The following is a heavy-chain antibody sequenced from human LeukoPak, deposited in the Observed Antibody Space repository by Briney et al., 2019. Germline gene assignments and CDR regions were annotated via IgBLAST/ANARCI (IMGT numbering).Heavy chain of an antibody. V-gene: IGHV1-2*02. CDR2: INSNTGGT. Sequence: ASVKVSCKASGYTFTGSFMHWVRQAPGQGLEWMGWINSNTGGTKFAQKLQGRVTMTRDTSISTAYMELSRLRPDDTAVYYCARADPVGYWGQGTQVTVSS. CDR3: ARADPVGY. J-gene: IGHJ4*02. CDR1: GYTFTGSF.